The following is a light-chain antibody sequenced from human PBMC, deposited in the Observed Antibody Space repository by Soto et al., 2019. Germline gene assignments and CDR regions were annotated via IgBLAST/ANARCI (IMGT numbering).Light chain of an antibody. CDR1: QIIGSW. V-gene: IGKV1-5*03. CDR2: KAT. J-gene: IGKJ2*01. Sequence: DIQMTQSPSTLSASVGDGVTITCRASQIIGSWLAWYQQKPGKAPKLLISKATNLQSGVPSRFSGSGSGTDFSLTISSLQPEDSATYFCQQYNDFQYTFGPGTKLEI. CDR3: QQYNDFQYT.